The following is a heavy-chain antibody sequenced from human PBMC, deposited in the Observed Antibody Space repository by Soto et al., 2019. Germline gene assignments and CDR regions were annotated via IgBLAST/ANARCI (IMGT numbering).Heavy chain of an antibody. J-gene: IGHJ4*02. CDR3: ARERSNYRENDY. Sequence: GGSLRLSCAASGFTFSSYWMHWVRQAPGKGLLWVSRINSDGSSTSYADSVKGRFTISRDNAKNTLYLQMNSLRAEDTAVYYCARERSNYRENDYWGQGTLVNVS. D-gene: IGHD4-4*01. V-gene: IGHV3-74*01. CDR1: GFTFSSYW. CDR2: INSDGSST.